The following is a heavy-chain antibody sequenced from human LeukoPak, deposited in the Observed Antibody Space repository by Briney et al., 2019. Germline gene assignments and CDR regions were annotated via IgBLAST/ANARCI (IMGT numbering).Heavy chain of an antibody. D-gene: IGHD2-2*01. Sequence: GASVKVSCKASGYTFTGYYMHRVRQAPGQGLEWMGWINPNSGGTNYAQKFQGRVTMTRDTSISTAYMELSRLRSDDTAVYYCARGDIVVVPAARTNWFDPWGQGTLVTVSS. V-gene: IGHV1-2*02. J-gene: IGHJ5*02. CDR2: INPNSGGT. CDR1: GYTFTGYY. CDR3: ARGDIVVVPAARTNWFDP.